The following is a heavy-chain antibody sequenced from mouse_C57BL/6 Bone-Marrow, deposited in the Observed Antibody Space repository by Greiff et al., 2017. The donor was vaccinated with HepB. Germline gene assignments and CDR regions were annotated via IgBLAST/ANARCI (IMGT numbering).Heavy chain of an antibody. Sequence: DVKLQESGPGLVKPSQSLSLTCSVTGYSITSGYYWNWIRQFPGNKLEWMGYISYDGSNNYNPSLKNRIPITRDTSKNQFFLKLNSVTTEDTATYYCARERLYLYAMDYWGQGTSVTVSS. J-gene: IGHJ4*01. CDR1: GYSITSGYY. V-gene: IGHV3-6*01. CDR3: ARERLYLYAMDY. D-gene: IGHD5-1*01. CDR2: ISYDGSN.